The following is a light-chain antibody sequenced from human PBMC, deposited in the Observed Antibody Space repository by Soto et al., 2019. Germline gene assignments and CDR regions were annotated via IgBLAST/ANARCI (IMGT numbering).Light chain of an antibody. CDR1: QRCRSN. Sequence: EVVMTQSPATLSLSPGERVTLSCRASQRCRSNLAWYQQKLGQAPRLLIYGASTRATGIPDRFSGSGSGTDFTLTIDRLQSDDFATYYCQHSSSDLITFGQGTRLEIK. V-gene: IGKV3D-15*01. CDR2: GAS. J-gene: IGKJ5*01. CDR3: QHSSSDLIT.